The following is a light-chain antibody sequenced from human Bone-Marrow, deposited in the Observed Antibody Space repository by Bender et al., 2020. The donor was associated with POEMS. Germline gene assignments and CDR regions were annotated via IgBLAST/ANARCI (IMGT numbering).Light chain of an antibody. V-gene: IGLV2-14*03. CDR2: DVS. CDR1: NNDVGAYDF. CDR3: CSYAGSYSWV. J-gene: IGLJ3*02. Sequence: QSALTQPASVSGSPGQSITISCSGTNNDVGAYDFVSWFQHHPGKAPKLIIFDVSRRPSGVSNRFSGSKSGNTASLTISGLQADDEGDYYCCSYAGSYSWVFGGGTKLTVL.